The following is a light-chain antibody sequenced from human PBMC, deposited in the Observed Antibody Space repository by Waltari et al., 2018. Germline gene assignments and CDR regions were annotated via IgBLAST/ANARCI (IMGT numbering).Light chain of an antibody. CDR3: QQRSN. CDR1: QSVRNS. Sequence: EIVLTQSPGTLSLSPGERVTRSCRASQSVRNSLSWYQQKPGQAPRLLIHDTSNRATGIPARFSGSGSGTDFTLTISSLEPEDFAVYYCQQRSNFGQGTRLDI. CDR2: DTS. J-gene: IGKJ5*01. V-gene: IGKV3-11*01.